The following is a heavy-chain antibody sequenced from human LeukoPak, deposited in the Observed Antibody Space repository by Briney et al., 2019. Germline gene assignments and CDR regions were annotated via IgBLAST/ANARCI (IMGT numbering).Heavy chain of an antibody. CDR2: ISYDGSNK. D-gene: IGHD5-18*01. CDR1: GFTFSSYA. J-gene: IGHJ4*02. Sequence: PGGTLRLSCAASGFTFSSYAVHWVRQAPGKGLEWVAVISYDGSNKYYADSVKGRFTISRDNSKNTLYLQMNSLRAEDTAVYYCARTKRGYSYGYFDYWGQGTLVTVSS. CDR3: ARTKRGYSYGYFDY. V-gene: IGHV3-30*04.